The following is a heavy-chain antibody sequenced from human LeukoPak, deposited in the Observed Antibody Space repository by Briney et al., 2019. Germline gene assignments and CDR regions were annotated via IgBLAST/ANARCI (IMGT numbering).Heavy chain of an antibody. Sequence: RASETLSLTCAVSGYSISSGNYWGWIRQPPGKGLEWIGNIYHSGSTYYNPSLKSRVTISIDTSKNQLFLKLSSVTAADTAVYYCARVRSGWYQFDYWGQGTLVTVSS. V-gene: IGHV4-38-2*01. CDR3: ARVRSGWYQFDY. J-gene: IGHJ4*02. D-gene: IGHD6-13*01. CDR2: IYHSGST. CDR1: GYSISSGNY.